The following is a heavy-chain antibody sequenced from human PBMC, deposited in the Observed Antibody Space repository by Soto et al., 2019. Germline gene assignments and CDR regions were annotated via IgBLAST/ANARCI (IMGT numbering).Heavy chain of an antibody. CDR1: GYTFTSYG. D-gene: IGHD4-17*01. CDR2: ISAYNGNT. J-gene: IGHJ5*02. Sequence: ASVKVSCKASGYTFTSYGISWVRQAPGQGLEWMGWISAYNGNTNYAQKLQGRVTMATDTSTSTAYMELRSLRSDDTAVYYCARAGDYGDYVNWFDPWGQGTLVTVSS. V-gene: IGHV1-18*01. CDR3: ARAGDYGDYVNWFDP.